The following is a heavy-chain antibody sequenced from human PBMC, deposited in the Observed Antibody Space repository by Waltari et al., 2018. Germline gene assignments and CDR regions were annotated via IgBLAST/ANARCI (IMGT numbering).Heavy chain of an antibody. Sequence: QVQLQQWGAGLLKPSETLSLTCAVYGGSFSGYYWSWIRQPPGKGLAWIGEINHSGSPYSNPSLKSRVTISVDTSKNQFSLKLSSVTAADTAVYYCANGVGIAARTIDYWGQGTLVTVSS. CDR3: ANGVGIAARTIDY. V-gene: IGHV4-34*01. D-gene: IGHD6-6*01. CDR1: GGSFSGYY. CDR2: INHSGSP. J-gene: IGHJ4*02.